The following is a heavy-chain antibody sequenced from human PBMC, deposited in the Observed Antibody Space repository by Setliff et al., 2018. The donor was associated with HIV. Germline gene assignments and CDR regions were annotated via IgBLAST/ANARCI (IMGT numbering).Heavy chain of an antibody. D-gene: IGHD1-1*01. V-gene: IGHV3-21*06. Sequence: GGSLRLSCVGSRFTISDYNMNWVRQAPGKGLEWVSSISSSSTSIFYIDSVKGRFTISRDKANNSLYLQMNSLRVDDTALYYCARGPPLYNWNDKGHSFDIWGLGTMVTVSS. J-gene: IGHJ3*02. CDR3: ARGPPLYNWNDKGHSFDI. CDR2: ISSSSTSI. CDR1: RFTISDYN.